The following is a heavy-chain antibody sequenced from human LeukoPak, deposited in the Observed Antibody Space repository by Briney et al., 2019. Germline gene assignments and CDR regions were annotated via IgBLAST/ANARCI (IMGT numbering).Heavy chain of an antibody. D-gene: IGHD6-19*01. J-gene: IGHJ4*02. CDR1: GYTFSDYA. V-gene: IGHV1-3*01. Sequence: ASVKVSCKASGYTFSDYAMHWVRQAPGQRLEWMGWINAGNGNTKYSQKFQGRVTITRDTSASTAYMELSSLRSGDTAVYYCARVVSSGWASYYFDYWGQGTLVTVSS. CDR3: ARVVSSGWASYYFDY. CDR2: INAGNGNT.